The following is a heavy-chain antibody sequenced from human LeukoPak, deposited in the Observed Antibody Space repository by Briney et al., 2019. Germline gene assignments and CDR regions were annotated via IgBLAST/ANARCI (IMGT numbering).Heavy chain of an antibody. J-gene: IGHJ4*02. CDR2: INSDGSST. CDR3: VRDGGVSGYDLLDY. V-gene: IGHV3-74*01. Sequence: PGGSLRLSCAASGFTFSSYWMHWVRHAPGKGLVWVSRINSDGSSTSYADSVKGRFTISRDNAKNTLYLQMNSLRAEDTAVYYCVRDGGVSGYDLLDYWGQGTLVTVSS. CDR1: GFTFSSYW. D-gene: IGHD5-12*01.